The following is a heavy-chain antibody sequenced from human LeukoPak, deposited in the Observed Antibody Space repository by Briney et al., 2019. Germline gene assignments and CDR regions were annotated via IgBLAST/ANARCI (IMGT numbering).Heavy chain of an antibody. CDR1: GGSYSGYY. CDR2: INHSGST. Sequence: SETLSLTCAVYGGSYSGYYWSWIRQPPGKGLEWIGEINHSGSTNYNLSLKSRVTISVDTSKNQFSLKLSSVTAADTAVYYCARGRGVPGAWGQGTLVTVSS. J-gene: IGHJ4*02. CDR3: ARGRGVPGA. D-gene: IGHD3-10*01. V-gene: IGHV4-34*01.